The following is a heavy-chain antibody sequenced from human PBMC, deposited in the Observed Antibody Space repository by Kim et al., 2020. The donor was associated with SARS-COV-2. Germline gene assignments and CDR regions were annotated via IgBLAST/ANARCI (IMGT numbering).Heavy chain of an antibody. CDR1: GFTFRGYA. J-gene: IGHJ4*02. CDR3: DASDY. Sequence: GGSLRLSCAASGFTFRGYAMSWARQAPGKGLEWVSTISDSGFRTHYTDSVKGRFTISRDNSKSTLFLQMNSLRVEDTTVYYCDASDYWGQGSLVPVSS. V-gene: IGHV3-23*01. CDR2: ISDSGFRT.